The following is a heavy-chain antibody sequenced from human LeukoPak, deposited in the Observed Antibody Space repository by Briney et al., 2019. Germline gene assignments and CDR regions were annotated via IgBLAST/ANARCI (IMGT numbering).Heavy chain of an antibody. CDR1: GYTFTGYY. J-gene: IGHJ4*02. D-gene: IGHD2-15*01. Sequence: ASVKVSCKASGYTFTGYYLHWVRQAPGQGLEWMGWINPNSGDTNYAQKLQGRVTMTRDTSINTAYMELSRLRSDDTAVYYCARDDGYCSGSSCYGKFDYWGQGTLVTVSS. CDR2: INPNSGDT. CDR3: ARDDGYCSGSSCYGKFDY. V-gene: IGHV1-2*02.